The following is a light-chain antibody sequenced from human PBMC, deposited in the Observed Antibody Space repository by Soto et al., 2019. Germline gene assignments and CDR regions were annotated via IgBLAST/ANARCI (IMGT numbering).Light chain of an antibody. CDR1: QSIINY. V-gene: IGKV1-5*01. J-gene: IGKJ1*01. CDR3: QQYDSNWT. CDR2: DVS. Sequence: DIQMTQSASTLSASVVARVTITCRASQSIINYLAWYQQKPGKAPKLLIYDVSSLESGVPSRFSGSGSGTEFTLTISSLQPDDFATYYCQQYDSNWTFGQGTKVDIK.